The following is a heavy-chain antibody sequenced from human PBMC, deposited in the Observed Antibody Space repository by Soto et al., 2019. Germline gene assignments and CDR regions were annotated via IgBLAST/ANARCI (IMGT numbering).Heavy chain of an antibody. V-gene: IGHV1-3*01. CDR3: ARGQRFSDWFDP. J-gene: IGHJ5*02. CDR1: GYTFTTYA. Sequence: ASVKVSCTASGYTFTTYALHWVLQAPGQRLEWMGWINAGSADIKYSQKFQGRVTITRDTSKNQFSLRLTSVTAADTAVYYCARGQRFSDWFDPWGQGTLVTVSS. D-gene: IGHD3-3*01. CDR2: INAGSADI.